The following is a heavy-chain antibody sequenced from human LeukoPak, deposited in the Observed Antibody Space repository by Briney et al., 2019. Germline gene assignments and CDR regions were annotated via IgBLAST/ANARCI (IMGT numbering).Heavy chain of an antibody. CDR2: ISSSSSYI. CDR1: GFTFSSYS. CDR3: ARVGGSRGPLDY. D-gene: IGHD3-10*01. Sequence: GGSLRLSCAASGFTFSSYSMNWDRQAPGKGLEWVSSISSSSSYIYCADSVKGRFTISRDNAKNSLYLQMNSLRAEDTAVYYCARVGGSRGPLDYWGQGTLVTVSS. J-gene: IGHJ4*02. V-gene: IGHV3-21*01.